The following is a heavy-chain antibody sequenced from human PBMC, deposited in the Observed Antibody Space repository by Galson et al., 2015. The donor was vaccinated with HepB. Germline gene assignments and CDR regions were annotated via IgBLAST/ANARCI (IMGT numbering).Heavy chain of an antibody. CDR3: ALSGGGGYSLY. J-gene: IGHJ4*02. CDR2: IYYSGNT. V-gene: IGHV4-59*08. D-gene: IGHD2-21*01. CDR1: GGSINNYH. Sequence: SEPLSLTCTVSGGSINNYHWNWIRQSPGKGLEWIGYIYYSGNTNYNPSLESRVTISIDTSKNQFSLKLISVTAADTAVYYCALSGGGGYSLYWGQGSLVTVSS.